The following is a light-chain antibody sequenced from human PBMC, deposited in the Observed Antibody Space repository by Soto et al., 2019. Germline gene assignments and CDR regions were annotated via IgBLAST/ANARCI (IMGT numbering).Light chain of an antibody. CDR1: SSDIGGYRY. V-gene: IGLV2-14*03. Sequence: QSALTQPASVSGSPGQSVTISCTGTSSDIGGYRYVSWYQQRPGKAPKLMIHDVTNRPSGLSDRFSGSKSGNTASLTISGLQAEDEADYYCTSYTSDSSVIFGGGTKLTVL. CDR2: DVT. J-gene: IGLJ2*01. CDR3: TSYTSDSSVI.